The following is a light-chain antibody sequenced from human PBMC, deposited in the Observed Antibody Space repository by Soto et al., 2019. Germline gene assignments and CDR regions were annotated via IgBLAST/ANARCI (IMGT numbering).Light chain of an antibody. J-gene: IGKJ1*01. CDR2: GAS. Sequence: EIVLTQSPGTLSLSPGERATLSCRASQSVSSSYLAWYQQKPGQAPRLLIYGASSRATGIPDRFSGSGSGTDFTLTISRLEPEDFEVYYCQQYGSSLWTFGPGTKVDIK. V-gene: IGKV3-20*01. CDR3: QQYGSSLWT. CDR1: QSVSSSY.